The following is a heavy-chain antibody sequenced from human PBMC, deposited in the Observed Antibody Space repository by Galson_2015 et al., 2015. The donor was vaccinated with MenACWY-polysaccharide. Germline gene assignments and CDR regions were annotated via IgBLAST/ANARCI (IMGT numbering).Heavy chain of an antibody. J-gene: IGHJ5*02. D-gene: IGHD5/OR15-5a*01. CDR1: GYSFTKYV. CDR2: INTGSGNT. Sequence: VKVSCKASGYSFTKYVMYWLRQAPGQRLEYMGWINTGSGNTKVSQKFQDRVTITGDTSTNSVFLELSSLKSEDTAVYYCASAYAALSVIVLPGVYTDPGGQVARVTVSS. V-gene: IGHV1-3*04. CDR3: ASAYAALSVIVLPGVYTDP.